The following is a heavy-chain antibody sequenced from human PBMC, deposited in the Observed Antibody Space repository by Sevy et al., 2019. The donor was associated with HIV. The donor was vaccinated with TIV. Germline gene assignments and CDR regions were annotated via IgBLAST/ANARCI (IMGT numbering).Heavy chain of an antibody. D-gene: IGHD6-19*01. CDR1: GFTVNDKY. J-gene: IGHJ4*02. Sequence: GGSLRLSCAISGFTVNDKYIIWVRQAPGKGLEWVSVIFSSGSTYYADSAKGRFTTSRDNSKNTVELQMNSVRAEVTAVYYCVSLFLSYRSGWSYFDYWGQGTLVTVSS. CDR2: IFSSGST. CDR3: VSLFLSYRSGWSYFDY. V-gene: IGHV3-66*02.